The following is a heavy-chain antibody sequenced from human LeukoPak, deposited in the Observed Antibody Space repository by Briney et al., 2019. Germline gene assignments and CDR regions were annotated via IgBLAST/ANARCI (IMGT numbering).Heavy chain of an antibody. CDR2: INTNTGNP. V-gene: IGHV7-4-1*02. Sequence: GASVKVSCKASGYTFTSYAMNWVRQAPGQGLEWMGWINTNTGNPTYAQGFIGRFVFSLDTSVSTAYLQISSLKAEDTAVYYCARDGTGATTTPPLDDWGQGTLVTVSS. CDR1: GYTFTSYA. D-gene: IGHD1-26*01. CDR3: ARDGTGATTTPPLDD. J-gene: IGHJ4*02.